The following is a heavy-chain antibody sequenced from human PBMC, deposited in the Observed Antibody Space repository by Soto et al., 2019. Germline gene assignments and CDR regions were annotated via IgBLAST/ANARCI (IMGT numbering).Heavy chain of an antibody. J-gene: IGHJ3*02. V-gene: IGHV4-39*01. Sequence: SETLSLTCTVSGGSISSSSYYWGWIRQPPGKGLEWIGSIYYSGSTYYNPSLKSRVTISVDTSKNQFSLKLSSVTAADTAVYYCARLSSWYAFDIWGQGTMVTVSS. D-gene: IGHD6-13*01. CDR3: ARLSSWYAFDI. CDR2: IYYSGST. CDR1: GGSISSSSYY.